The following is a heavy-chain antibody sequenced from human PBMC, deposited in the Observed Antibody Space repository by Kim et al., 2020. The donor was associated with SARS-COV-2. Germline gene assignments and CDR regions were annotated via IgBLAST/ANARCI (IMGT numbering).Heavy chain of an antibody. Sequence: SPKNRVTMSVDTSKNQFSLKLSSVTAADTAVYYCARGGFPLDYYYGMDVWGQGTTVTVSS. V-gene: IGHV4-4*07. CDR3: ARGGFPLDYYYGMDV. J-gene: IGHJ6*02.